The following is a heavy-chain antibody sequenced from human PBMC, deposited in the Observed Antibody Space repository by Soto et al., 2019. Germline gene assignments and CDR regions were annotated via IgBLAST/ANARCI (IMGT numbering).Heavy chain of an antibody. J-gene: IGHJ6*02. Sequence: GSLRLSCAASGFTFSDYYMSWIRQAPGKGLEWVSYISSSSSYTNYADPVKGRFTISRDNAKNSLYLQMNSLRAEDTAVYYCARGSESYYGMDVWGQGTTVTVSS. V-gene: IGHV3-11*06. CDR3: ARGSESYYGMDV. CDR1: GFTFSDYY. CDR2: ISSSSSYT.